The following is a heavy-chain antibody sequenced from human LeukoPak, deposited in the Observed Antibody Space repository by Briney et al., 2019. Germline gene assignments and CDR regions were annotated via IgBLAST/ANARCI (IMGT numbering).Heavy chain of an antibody. J-gene: IGHJ4*02. CDR3: ARDYGSGSYGY. Sequence: ASVPVSCAVSGDTLTKLSMHWVRQAPGKGLEWMGGFDPQDGETIYAQKFQGRVTMTEDTSADTAYMELSSLRSEDTAVYYCARDYGSGSYGYWGQGTLVTVSS. D-gene: IGHD3-10*01. CDR1: GDTLTKLS. CDR2: FDPQDGET. V-gene: IGHV1-24*01.